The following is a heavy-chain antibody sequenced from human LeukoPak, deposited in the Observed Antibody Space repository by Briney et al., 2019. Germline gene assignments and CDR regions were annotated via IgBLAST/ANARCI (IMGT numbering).Heavy chain of an antibody. CDR2: VTGPADTT. CDR1: GFTFNNYA. J-gene: IGHJ4*02. Sequence: GGSLRLSCAASGFTFNNYAMNWVRQAPGKGLEWVAAVTGPADTTYYADSVKGRFTISRDSFKDRVYLQMNRRGAEDTALYYCAKGAAIDHWGQGTLVTVSS. D-gene: IGHD5-24*01. V-gene: IGHV3-23*01. CDR3: AKGAAIDH.